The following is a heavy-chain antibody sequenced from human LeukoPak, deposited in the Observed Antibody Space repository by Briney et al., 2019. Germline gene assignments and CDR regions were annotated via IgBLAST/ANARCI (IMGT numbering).Heavy chain of an antibody. Sequence: SETLSLTCTVSGGSISSNSYYWDWIRQPPGKGLEWIGSIYYSGSTYYNPSLKSRVTISVDTSKNQFSLKLSSVTAADTAVYYCARAGVESSGWLLPREGWFDPWGQGTLVTVSS. J-gene: IGHJ5*02. D-gene: IGHD6-19*01. CDR2: IYYSGST. V-gene: IGHV4-39*01. CDR3: ARAGVESSGWLLPREGWFDP. CDR1: GGSISSNSYY.